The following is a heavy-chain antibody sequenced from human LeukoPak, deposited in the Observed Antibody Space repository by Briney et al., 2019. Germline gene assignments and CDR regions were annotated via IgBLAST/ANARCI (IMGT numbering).Heavy chain of an antibody. D-gene: IGHD2-2*01. CDR1: GFTLSSYA. CDR2: ISVSGNT. CDR3: ARLGYCSSIGCWNAFDI. J-gene: IGHJ3*02. V-gene: IGHV3-23*01. Sequence: GGSLRLSCAASGFTLSSYAMSWVRQGPGKGLEWVSAISVSGNTYHADSVKGRFTISRDSSKNTLYLQMNSLRAEDTAVYYCARLGYCSSIGCWNAFDIWGQGTMVTASS.